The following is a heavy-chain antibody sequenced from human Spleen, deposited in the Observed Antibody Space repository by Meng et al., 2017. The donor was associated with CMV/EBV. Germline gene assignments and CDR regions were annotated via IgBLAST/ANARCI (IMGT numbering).Heavy chain of an antibody. J-gene: IGHJ4*02. D-gene: IGHD5-12*01. CDR3: ARDSPGGYGYFDS. V-gene: IGHV4-30-4*08. CDR1: GGSISSGDYY. CDR2: IHYSGTT. Sequence: HVQLQESGPGLVKPSQTLSLTCTVSGGSISSGDYYWSWIRQPPGKGLEWIGYIHYSGTTYYNPSLKSRIAISLDTSKNQFSLNLNSVTAADAAVYYCARDSPGGYGYFDSWGQGTLVTVSS.